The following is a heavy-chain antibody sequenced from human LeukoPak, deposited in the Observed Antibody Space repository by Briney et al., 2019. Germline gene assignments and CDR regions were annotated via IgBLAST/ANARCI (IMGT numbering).Heavy chain of an antibody. CDR1: GGSISSGGYS. CDR3: ARTYYYGSGPSDY. J-gene: IGHJ4*02. CDR2: IYYSGST. V-gene: IGHV4-30-4*07. Sequence: SETLSLTCAVSGGSISSGGYSWSWIRQPPGKGLEWIGYIYYSGSTYYNPSLKSRVTISVDTSKNQFSLKLSSVTAADTAVYYCARTYYYGSGPSDYWGQGTLVTVSS. D-gene: IGHD3-10*01.